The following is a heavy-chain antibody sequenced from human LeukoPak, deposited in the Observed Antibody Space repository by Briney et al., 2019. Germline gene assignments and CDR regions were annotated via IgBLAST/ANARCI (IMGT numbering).Heavy chain of an antibody. V-gene: IGHV3-30-3*01. D-gene: IGHD2-2*01. Sequence: PGGSLRLSCVASGFPFNNYAMHWVRQAPGKGLEWVAVMSFDGSNKYYTDSVKGRFTISRDNSKNTLYLQMNSLRAEDTAVYYCAREGGGMGVVVSPNTRFDCWGQGTLVTVSS. CDR3: AREGGGMGVVVSPNTRFDC. CDR1: GFPFNNYA. J-gene: IGHJ4*02. CDR2: MSFDGSNK.